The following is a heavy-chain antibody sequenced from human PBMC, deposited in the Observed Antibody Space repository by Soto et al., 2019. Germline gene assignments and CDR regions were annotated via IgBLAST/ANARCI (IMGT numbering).Heavy chain of an antibody. CDR2: IYYSGST. D-gene: IGHD2-2*01. J-gene: IGHJ6*02. CDR1: GGSISSGGYY. V-gene: IGHV4-31*03. CDR3: ARDCYCSTSTCYPHAMDV. Sequence: PSETLSLTCPVSGGSISSGGYYWRWLRQHPGKGLEWIGYIYYSGSTYYNPSLKRRVTMSVDTSKNQFSLKLSSVTAADTAVYYAARDCYCSTSTCYPHAMDVWGQGTTVTVSS.